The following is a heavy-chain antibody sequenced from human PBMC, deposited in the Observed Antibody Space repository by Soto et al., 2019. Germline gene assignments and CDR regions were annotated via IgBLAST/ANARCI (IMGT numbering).Heavy chain of an antibody. D-gene: IGHD2-2*01. V-gene: IGHV3-7*01. J-gene: IGHJ4*02. CDR2: IKQDGSEK. Sequence: EVQLVESGGGLVQPGGSLRLSCAASGFTFSSYWMSWVRQAPGKGLEWVANIKQDGSEKYYVDSVKGRFTISRDNAKNSLYLQMNSLRAEDTAVXYCARGRGCSTGCHNFDYWGQGTLVTVSS. CDR1: GFTFSSYW. CDR3: ARGRGCSTGCHNFDY.